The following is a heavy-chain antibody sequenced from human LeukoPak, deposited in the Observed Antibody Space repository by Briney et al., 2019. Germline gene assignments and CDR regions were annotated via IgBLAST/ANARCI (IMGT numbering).Heavy chain of an antibody. CDR2: FSRSGPDT. CDR1: GFTFGSSA. J-gene: IGHJ4*02. V-gene: IGHV3-23*01. CDR3: AKGSLGSWYYFDY. Sequence: PGGSLRLSCAASGFTFGSSAMSWVRQAPGKGPEWVSTFSRSGPDTYYADSVKGRFTIFRDNSKNTLYLQMNSLRAEDTAVYYCAKGSLGSWYYFDYWGQGTLVTASS. D-gene: IGHD6-13*01.